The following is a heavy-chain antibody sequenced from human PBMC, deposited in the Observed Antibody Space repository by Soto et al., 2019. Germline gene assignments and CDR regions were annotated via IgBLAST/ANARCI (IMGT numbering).Heavy chain of an antibody. D-gene: IGHD3-22*01. CDR2: IKQDGSEK. J-gene: IGHJ5*02. CDR1: GFTFSSYW. V-gene: IGHV3-7*01. Sequence: GGSLRLSCAASGFTFSSYWMSWVRQAPGKGLEWVANIKQDGSEKYYVDSVKGRFTISRDNAKNSLYLQMNSLSAEDTAVYYCARSPTLRHYYDSSGSWFDPWGQGTLVTVSS. CDR3: ARSPTLRHYYDSSGSWFDP.